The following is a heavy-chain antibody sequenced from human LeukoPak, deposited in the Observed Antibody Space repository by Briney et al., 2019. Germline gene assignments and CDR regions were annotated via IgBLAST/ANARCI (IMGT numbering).Heavy chain of an antibody. CDR2: IIPIFGTA. D-gene: IGHD1-26*01. J-gene: IGHJ5*02. CDR1: GYTFTSYG. V-gene: IGHV1-69*13. Sequence: SVKVSCKASGYTFTSYGISWVRQAPGQGLEWMGGIIPIFGTANYAQKFQGRVTITADESTSTAYMELSSLRSEDTAVYYCARVEYSGSYFGWFDPWGQGTLDTVSS. CDR3: ARVEYSGSYFGWFDP.